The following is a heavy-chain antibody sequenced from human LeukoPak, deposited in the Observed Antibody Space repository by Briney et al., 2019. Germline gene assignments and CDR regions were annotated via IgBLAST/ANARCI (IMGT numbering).Heavy chain of an antibody. CDR3: ARGGGLDV. CDR1: GFTFSSYL. Sequence: GGSLRLSCAASGFTFSSYLMNWARQAPGKGLEWVASINHNGNVNYYVDSVKGRFTISTDNANNSLYLQMSNLRAEDTAVYFCARGGGLDVWGQGATVTVSS. J-gene: IGHJ6*02. V-gene: IGHV3-7*03. CDR2: INHNGNVN. D-gene: IGHD3-16*01.